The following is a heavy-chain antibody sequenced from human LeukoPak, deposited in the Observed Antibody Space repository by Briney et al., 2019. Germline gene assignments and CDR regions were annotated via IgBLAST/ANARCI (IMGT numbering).Heavy chain of an antibody. CDR2: ITSNGGST. D-gene: IGHD5-12*01. J-gene: IGHJ4*02. Sequence: GGSLRLSCAGSGFSVSNYAMQWVRQAPGKGLEYVSAITSNGGSTYYANSVKGRFTISRDNSKNTLYLQMGSLRAEDMAVYYCARGLRLLSDFDHWGQGSLVTVSS. V-gene: IGHV3-64*01. CDR3: ARGLRLLSDFDH. CDR1: GFSVSNYA.